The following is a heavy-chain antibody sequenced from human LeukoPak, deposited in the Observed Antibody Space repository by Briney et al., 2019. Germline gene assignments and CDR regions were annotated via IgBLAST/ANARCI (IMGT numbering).Heavy chain of an antibody. CDR2: INPNSGGT. D-gene: IGHD2-2*01. V-gene: IGHV1-2*02. Sequence: ASVKVSCKASGYTFTGYYMHWVRQAPGQGLEWMGWINPNSGGTNYAQKFQGRVTMTRDTSISTAYMELSRLRSDDTAVYYCARKYCSSTSCFWFDPWGQGTLVTVSS. CDR3: ARKYCSSTSCFWFDP. J-gene: IGHJ5*02. CDR1: GYTFTGYY.